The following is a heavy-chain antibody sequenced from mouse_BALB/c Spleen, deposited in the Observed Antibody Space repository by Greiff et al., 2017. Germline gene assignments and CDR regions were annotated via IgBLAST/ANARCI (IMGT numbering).Heavy chain of an antibody. CDR3: ARSIYYYGSSYQGGAMDY. D-gene: IGHD1-1*01. Sequence: EVNVVESGGGLVQPGGSRKLSCAASGFTFSSFGMHWVRQAPEKGLEWVAYISSGSSTIYYADTVKGRFTISRDNPKNTLFLQMTSLRSEDTAMYYCARSIYYYGSSYQGGAMDYWGQGTSVTVSS. CDR1: GFTFSSFG. J-gene: IGHJ4*01. V-gene: IGHV5-17*02. CDR2: ISSGSSTI.